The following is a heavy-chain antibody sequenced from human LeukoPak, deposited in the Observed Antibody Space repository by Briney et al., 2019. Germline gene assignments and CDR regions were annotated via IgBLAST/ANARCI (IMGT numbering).Heavy chain of an antibody. Sequence: SETQSLTCAVYGGSLSGYYWSWIRQPPGKGLEWIGEINHSGSTNYNPSLKSRVTISVDTSKNQFSLKLSSVTAADTAVYYCARGRVTMVRGVIITWDYWGQGTLVTVSS. V-gene: IGHV4-34*01. D-gene: IGHD3-10*01. CDR3: ARGRVTMVRGVIITWDY. J-gene: IGHJ4*02. CDR2: INHSGST. CDR1: GGSLSGYY.